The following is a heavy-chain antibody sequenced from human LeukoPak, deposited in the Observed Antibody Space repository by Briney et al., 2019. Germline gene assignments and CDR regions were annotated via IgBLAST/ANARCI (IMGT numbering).Heavy chain of an antibody. CDR1: GGSFSAYY. V-gene: IGHV4-34*01. J-gene: IGHJ4*02. Sequence: SETLSLTCAVYGGSFSAYYWNWIRQPPGKGLEWIGEINHSGSTNYNPSLKSRVTISVDTSKNQFSLKLSSVTAADTAVYCCARSRGDSSGYYYFDYWGQGTLVTVSS. CDR3: ARSRGDSSGYYYFDY. D-gene: IGHD3-22*01. CDR2: INHSGST.